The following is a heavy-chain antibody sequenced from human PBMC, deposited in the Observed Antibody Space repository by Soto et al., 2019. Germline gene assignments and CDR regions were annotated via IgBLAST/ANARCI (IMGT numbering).Heavy chain of an antibody. Sequence: QVQLVQSGAEVKKPGASVNVSCEASGYTFTAYSLHWVRQAPGQGLERMGWINPNRGGTMYAQRFQGRVTMTRDPSISTAYMLLSRLRSDDTAVYYCARVPYDYVWGSNRYTGCALDLWGQGTMVTVSS. CDR2: INPNRGGT. CDR1: GYTFTAYS. V-gene: IGHV1-2*02. J-gene: IGHJ3*01. D-gene: IGHD3-16*02. CDR3: ARVPYDYVWGSNRYTGCALDL.